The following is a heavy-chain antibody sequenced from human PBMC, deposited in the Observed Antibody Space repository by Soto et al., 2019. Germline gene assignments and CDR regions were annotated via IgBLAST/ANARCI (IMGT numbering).Heavy chain of an antibody. CDR2: INAGNGNT. Sequence: GASVKVSCKASGYTFTSYAMHWVRQAPGQRLEWMGWINAGNGNTKYSQKFQGRVTITRDTSASTAYMELSSLRSEDTAVYYCARVKVVYNWFDPWGQGTLVTVSS. J-gene: IGHJ5*02. D-gene: IGHD2-15*01. V-gene: IGHV1-3*01. CDR1: GYTFTSYA. CDR3: ARVKVVYNWFDP.